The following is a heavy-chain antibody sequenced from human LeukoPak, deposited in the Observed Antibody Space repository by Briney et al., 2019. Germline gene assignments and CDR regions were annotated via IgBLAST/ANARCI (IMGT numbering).Heavy chain of an antibody. V-gene: IGHV4-59*01. CDR1: GGSISSYY. D-gene: IGHD3-10*01. Sequence: PSETLSLTCTVSGGSISSYYWSWIRQPPGKGLEWVGYIYYSGSTNYNPSLKSRVTISVDTSKNQFSLKLSSVTAADTAVYYCARSYYYGSGSYPSYYCYYYMDVWGKGTTVTVSS. J-gene: IGHJ6*03. CDR2: IYYSGST. CDR3: ARSYYYGSGSYPSYYCYYYMDV.